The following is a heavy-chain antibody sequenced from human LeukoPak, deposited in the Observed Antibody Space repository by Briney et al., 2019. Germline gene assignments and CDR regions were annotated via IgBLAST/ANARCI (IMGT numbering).Heavy chain of an antibody. D-gene: IGHD2-15*01. CDR3: AKDRRGGIGGYALNGDGTK. V-gene: IGHV3-30*18. Sequence: GGSLRLSCAASGFTFSSYGMYWVRQTPGKGLEWVAVISYDGSNKYYADSVKGRFTISRDNSKNTLYLQMNSLRAEDTAVYYCAKDRRGGIGGYALNGDGTKGGQGTLVTVSS. CDR2: ISYDGSNK. CDR1: GFTFSSYG. J-gene: IGHJ4*02.